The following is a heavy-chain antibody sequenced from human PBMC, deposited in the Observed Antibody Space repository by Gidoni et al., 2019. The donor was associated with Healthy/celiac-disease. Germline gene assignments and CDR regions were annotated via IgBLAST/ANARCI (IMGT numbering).Heavy chain of an antibody. CDR1: GFTFSSYG. J-gene: IGHJ4*02. CDR3: ARDFQVRGVIALGY. CDR2: ILYDGSNK. D-gene: IGHD3-10*01. Sequence: VQLVESGGGVVQPGRSLRLSCAASGFTFSSYGMHWVRQAPGKGLEWVAVILYDGSNKYYADSVKGRFTISRDNSKNTLYLQMNSLRAEDTAVYYCARDFQVRGVIALGYWGQGTLVTVSS. V-gene: IGHV3-33*01.